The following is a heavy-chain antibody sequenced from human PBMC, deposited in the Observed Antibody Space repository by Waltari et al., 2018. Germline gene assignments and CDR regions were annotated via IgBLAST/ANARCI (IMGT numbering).Heavy chain of an antibody. D-gene: IGHD6-13*01. CDR2: IRSKANSYAT. J-gene: IGHJ4*02. Sequence: VQLVESGGGVVQPGRSLRLPCAASGFTFSSYAMHWVRPASGKGLEWVGRIRSKANSYATAYAASVKGRFTISRDDSKNTAYLHMNSLKTADTAVYYCTTRVTAAGTHFDYWGQGTLVSVSS. CDR3: TTRVTAAGTHFDY. CDR1: GFTFSSYA. V-gene: IGHV3-73*01.